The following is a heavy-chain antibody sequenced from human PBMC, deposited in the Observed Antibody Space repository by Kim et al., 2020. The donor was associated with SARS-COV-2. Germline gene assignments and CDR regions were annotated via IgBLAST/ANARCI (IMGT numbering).Heavy chain of an antibody. J-gene: IGHJ6*02. V-gene: IGHV6-1*01. CDR3: ASDVGGYCSGGSCRDMDV. CDR1: GDSVSSNSAA. D-gene: IGHD2-15*01. Sequence: SQTPSLTCAISGDSVSSNSAAWNWIRQSPSRGLEWLGRTYYRSKWYNDYAVSVKSRITINPDTSKNQFSLQLNSVTPEDTAVYYCASDVGGYCSGGSCRDMDVWGQGTTVTVSS. CDR2: TYYRSKWYN.